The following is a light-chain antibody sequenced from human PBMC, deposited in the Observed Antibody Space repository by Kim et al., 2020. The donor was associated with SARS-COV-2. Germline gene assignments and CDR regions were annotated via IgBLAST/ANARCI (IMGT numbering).Light chain of an antibody. CDR2: DAA. J-gene: IGKJ4*01. CDR1: QTIGSS. CDR3: QQRNNWPPAVT. V-gene: IGKV3-11*01. Sequence: PGEGAILSRRASQTIGSSLGWYQHKRGQAPRRLIYDAAIRAAGIPDRFSGGGSGTDFTLTISSLEPEDFAIYYCQQRNNWPPAVTFGGGTKVDIK.